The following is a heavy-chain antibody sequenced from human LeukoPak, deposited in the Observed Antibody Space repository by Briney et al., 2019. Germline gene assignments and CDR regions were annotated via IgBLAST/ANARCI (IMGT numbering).Heavy chain of an antibody. J-gene: IGHJ5*02. D-gene: IGHD4-17*01. CDR1: GFTFSDYY. CDR2: ISSSGSTI. CDR3: TRTTVTINAFDP. V-gene: IGHV3-11*04. Sequence: PGGSLRLSCAASGFTFSDYYMSWIRQAPGKGLEWVSYISSSGSTIYYADSVKGRFTISRDNAKNSLYLQMNSLRVEDTAVYYCTRTTVTINAFDPWGQGTLVTVSS.